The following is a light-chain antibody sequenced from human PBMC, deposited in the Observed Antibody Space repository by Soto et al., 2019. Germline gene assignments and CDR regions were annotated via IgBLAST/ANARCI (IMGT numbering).Light chain of an antibody. J-gene: IGKJ1*01. CDR2: KVS. Sequence: DIQLTQSPSTLSASIGARVPITCRASESVNSWLAWYQQKPGKAPKFLIYKVSSLQSGVPSRFSASGSGTEFSLTINSLQADDFATYYCQQYHIYSWTFGQGTKVDIK. V-gene: IGKV1-5*03. CDR1: ESVNSW. CDR3: QQYHIYSWT.